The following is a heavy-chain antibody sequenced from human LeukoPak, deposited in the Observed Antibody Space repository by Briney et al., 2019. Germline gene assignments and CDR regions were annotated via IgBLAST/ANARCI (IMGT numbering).Heavy chain of an antibody. CDR1: GGSISTYY. V-gene: IGHV4-59*01. Sequence: SETLSLTCTVSGGSISTYYWSWIRQPPGKGLEWIGYIYYSGSTNSNPSLKSRVTISVDTSKNQFSLKLSSVTAADTAVYYCARTYYDFWSGPRHAFDIWGQGTMVTVSS. CDR3: ARTYYDFWSGPRHAFDI. D-gene: IGHD3-3*01. J-gene: IGHJ3*02. CDR2: IYYSGST.